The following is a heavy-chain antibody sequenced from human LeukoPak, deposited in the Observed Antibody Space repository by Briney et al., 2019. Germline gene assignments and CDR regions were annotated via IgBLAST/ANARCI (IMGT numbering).Heavy chain of an antibody. CDR1: GFTFSSYA. D-gene: IGHD5-18*01. CDR2: ISGSGGST. Sequence: TGGSLRLSCAASGFTFSSYAMSWVRQAPGKGLEWVSAISGSGGSTYYADSVKGRFTISRDNSKNTLYLQMNSLRAEDTAVYYCAKGGRYSYGYGVDYWGQGTLVTVSS. J-gene: IGHJ4*02. V-gene: IGHV3-23*01. CDR3: AKGGRYSYGYGVDY.